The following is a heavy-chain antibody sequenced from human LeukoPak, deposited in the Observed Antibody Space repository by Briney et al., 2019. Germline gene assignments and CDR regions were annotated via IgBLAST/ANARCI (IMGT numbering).Heavy chain of an antibody. V-gene: IGHV1-18*01. CDR3: ARGPLPSLLWFGELDAFDI. D-gene: IGHD3-10*01. Sequence: ASVKVSCKASGGTFSSYGISWVRQAPGQGLEWMGWISAYNGNTNYAQKLQGRVTMTTDTSTITAYMELRSLRSDDTAVYYCARGPLPSLLWFGELDAFDIWGQGTMVTVSS. J-gene: IGHJ3*02. CDR2: ISAYNGNT. CDR1: GGTFSSYG.